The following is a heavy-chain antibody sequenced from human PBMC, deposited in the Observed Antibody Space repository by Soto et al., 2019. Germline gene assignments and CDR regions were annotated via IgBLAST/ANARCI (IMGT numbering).Heavy chain of an antibody. CDR3: ARARRGQVGAGTYYYYGMDV. J-gene: IGHJ6*02. D-gene: IGHD1-26*01. CDR2: IIPIFGTT. V-gene: IGHV1-69*13. CDR1: GGTFSSHA. Sequence: ASVKVSCKASGGTFSSHAINWVRQAPGQGLEWMGGIIPIFGTTIYAQKFQDRFTTTEDESTSTAYMELSSLRSEDTAVYYCARARRGQVGAGTYYYYGMDVCGQGTTVTVSS.